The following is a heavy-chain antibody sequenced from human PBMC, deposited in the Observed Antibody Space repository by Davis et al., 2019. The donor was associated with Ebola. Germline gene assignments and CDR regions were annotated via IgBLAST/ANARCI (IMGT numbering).Heavy chain of an antibody. CDR2: INPSGGST. J-gene: IGHJ6*02. D-gene: IGHD3-9*01. CDR1: GYTFTSYY. Sequence: AVSVKVSCKASGYTFTSYYMHWVRQAPGQGLEWMGIINPSGGSTSYAQKFQGRVTMTRNTSISTAYMELSSLRSEDTAVYYCARGIVNFDWLSNYYYYYGMDVWGQGTTVTVSS. CDR3: ARGIVNFDWLSNYYYYYGMDV. V-gene: IGHV1-46*01.